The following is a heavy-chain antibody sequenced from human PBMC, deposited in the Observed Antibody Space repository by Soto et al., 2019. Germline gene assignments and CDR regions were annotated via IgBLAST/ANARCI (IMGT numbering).Heavy chain of an antibody. D-gene: IGHD5-12*01. V-gene: IGHV3-33*01. CDR2: IWYDGSNK. CDR3: AREPPAYSGYDWVLYYYYGMDV. J-gene: IGHJ6*02. CDR1: GFTFSSYG. Sequence: QVQLVESGGGVVQPGRSLRLSCAASGFTFSSYGMHWVRQAPGKGLEWVAVIWYDGSNKYYADSVKGRFTISRDNSKNTLYLQMNSLRAEDTAVYYCAREPPAYSGYDWVLYYYYGMDVWGQGTTVTVSS.